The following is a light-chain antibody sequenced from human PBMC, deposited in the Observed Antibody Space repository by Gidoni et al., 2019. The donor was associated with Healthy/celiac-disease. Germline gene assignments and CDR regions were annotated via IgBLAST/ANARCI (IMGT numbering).Light chain of an antibody. Sequence: QSVLTQPPSVSGAPGQRVTISCTGSSSNIGAGYDVHWYQQLPGTAPKLLIYGNSNRPSGVPDRFSGSKSGTSAPLAITGLQAEDAADYYCQSYDSSLSVWVFGGGTKLTVL. CDR1: SSNIGAGYD. J-gene: IGLJ3*02. CDR2: GNS. CDR3: QSYDSSLSVWV. V-gene: IGLV1-40*01.